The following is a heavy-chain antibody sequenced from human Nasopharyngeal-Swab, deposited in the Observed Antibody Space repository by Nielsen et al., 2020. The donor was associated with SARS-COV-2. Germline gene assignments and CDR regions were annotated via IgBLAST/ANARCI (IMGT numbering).Heavy chain of an antibody. J-gene: IGHJ3*02. CDR3: ARGLIAAYDAFDI. V-gene: IGHV3-53*01. CDR2: IDAGGANT. CDR1: GLTVSSTY. Sequence: GGSLRLSCAVSGLTVSSTYMSWVRQAPGKGLEWVSTIDAGGANTFYADSVKGRFTISRDNSKNTLYLQMNSLRAEDTAVYYCARGLIAAYDAFDIWGQGTMVTVSS. D-gene: IGHD3-22*01.